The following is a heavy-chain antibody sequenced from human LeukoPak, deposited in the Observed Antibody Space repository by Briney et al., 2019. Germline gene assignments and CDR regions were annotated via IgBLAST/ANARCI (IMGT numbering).Heavy chain of an antibody. CDR3: ADTKWDPTQGYFDY. J-gene: IGHJ4*02. V-gene: IGHV3-23*01. Sequence: GGSLRLSCAASGLTFSSYAMSWLRQAPGKGLEGVSAISGSGGSTYYADSVKGRFTISRDNSKNTLYLQMNSLRAEDTAVYYCADTKWDPTQGYFDYWGQGTLVTVSS. D-gene: IGHD1-26*01. CDR2: ISGSGGST. CDR1: GLTFSSYA.